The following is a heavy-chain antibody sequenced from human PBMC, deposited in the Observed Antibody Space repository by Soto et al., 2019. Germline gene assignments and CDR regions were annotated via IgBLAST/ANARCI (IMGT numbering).Heavy chain of an antibody. V-gene: IGHV1-3*01. CDR2: INAGSGNT. D-gene: IGHD3-22*01. CDR1: GYTSTNYG. Sequence: ASVKVSCKASGYTSTNYGMHWVRQAPGQRLEWMGWINAGSGNTKYSQKFQGRITITRDTSISTVYMELSRLRSDDTAVYYCARDFKPYYYDSSGPDAFDIWGQGTMVTVSS. J-gene: IGHJ3*02. CDR3: ARDFKPYYYDSSGPDAFDI.